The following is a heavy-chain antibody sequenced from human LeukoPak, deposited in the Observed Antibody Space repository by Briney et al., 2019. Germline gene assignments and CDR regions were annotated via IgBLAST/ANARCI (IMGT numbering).Heavy chain of an antibody. CDR1: GGSFSGYY. Sequence: SETLSRTCAVYGGSFSGYYWSWIRQPPGKGLEWIGEINHSGSTNYNPSLKSRVTISVDTSKNQFSLKLSSVTAADTAVYYCARDTDRSYGDDAGGFDYWGQGTLVTVSS. CDR2: INHSGST. D-gene: IGHD4-17*01. CDR3: ARDTDRSYGDDAGGFDY. V-gene: IGHV4-34*01. J-gene: IGHJ4*02.